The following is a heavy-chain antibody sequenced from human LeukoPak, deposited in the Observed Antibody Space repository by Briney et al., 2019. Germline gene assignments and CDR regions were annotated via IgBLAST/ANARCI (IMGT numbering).Heavy chain of an antibody. J-gene: IGHJ3*02. CDR3: ASAYNWNVDDAFDI. V-gene: IGHV1-69*06. D-gene: IGHD1-20*01. CDR2: IIPIFGTA. CDR1: GGTFSSYA. Sequence: SVMVSCKASGGTFSSYAISWVRQAPGQGLEWMGGIIPIFGTANYAQKFQGRVTITADKSTSTAYMELSSLRSEDTAVYYCASAYNWNVDDAFDIWGQGTMVTVSS.